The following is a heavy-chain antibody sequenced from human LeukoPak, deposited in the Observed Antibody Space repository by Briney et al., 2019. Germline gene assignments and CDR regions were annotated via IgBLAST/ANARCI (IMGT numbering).Heavy chain of an antibody. CDR1: GGSISSGSYY. J-gene: IGHJ5*02. V-gene: IGHV4-30-4*08. Sequence: PSQTLSLTCTVSGGSISSGSYYWSWIRQPPGKGLEWIGYIYYSGSTYYNPSLKSRVTIPVDTSKNQFSLKLSSVTAADTALYYCARGSHVSNIVVVPAAPRFDPWGQGTLVTVSS. CDR3: ARGSHVSNIVVVPAAPRFDP. CDR2: IYYSGST. D-gene: IGHD2-2*01.